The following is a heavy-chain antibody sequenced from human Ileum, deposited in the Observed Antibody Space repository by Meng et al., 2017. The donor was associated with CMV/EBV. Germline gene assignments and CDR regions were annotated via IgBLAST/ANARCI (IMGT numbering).Heavy chain of an antibody. CDR2: ISSKGNKE. J-gene: IGHJ4*02. CDR1: GFSFGIYG. CDR3: ANDPRGTEIV. D-gene: IGHD2-21*01. Sequence: RSCAAFGFSFGIYGMHWVRQAPGKGLEWVTVISSKGNKEYYADSVKGRFTISRDNSKNTLYLQMNSLRPEDTAIYYCANDPRGTEIVWGQGTLVTVSS. V-gene: IGHV3-30*18.